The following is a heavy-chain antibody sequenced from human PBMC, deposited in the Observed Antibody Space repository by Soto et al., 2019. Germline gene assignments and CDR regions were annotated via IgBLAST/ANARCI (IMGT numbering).Heavy chain of an antibody. CDR3: ARGDKVSLYAQLDY. J-gene: IGHJ4*02. CDR1: GYTFTGNY. D-gene: IGHD3-16*02. CDR2: INVNSGGT. Sequence: QVQLVQSGAEVKKPGASVKVSCKASGYTFTGNYMHWVRQAPGQGFEWMGWINVNSGGTKYAQKFQGWVTXTRSTSISTACMELSRLRSDDTAVYYCARGDKVSLYAQLDYWGQGTLVAVSS. V-gene: IGHV1-2*04.